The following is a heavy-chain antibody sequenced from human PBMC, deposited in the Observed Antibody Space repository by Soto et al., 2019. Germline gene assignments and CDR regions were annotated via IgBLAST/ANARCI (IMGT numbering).Heavy chain of an antibody. CDR1: GFTFSSYS. V-gene: IGHV3-21*01. Sequence: EVQLVESGGGLVKPGGSLRLSCAASGFTFSSYSMNWVRQAPGKGLEWVSSISSSSYIYYADSVKGRFTISRDNAKNSLYLQVNSLRAEDTAVYYCARDREGVGAGLFWGQGTMVTVSS. J-gene: IGHJ3*01. CDR2: ISSSSYI. D-gene: IGHD1-26*01. CDR3: ARDREGVGAGLF.